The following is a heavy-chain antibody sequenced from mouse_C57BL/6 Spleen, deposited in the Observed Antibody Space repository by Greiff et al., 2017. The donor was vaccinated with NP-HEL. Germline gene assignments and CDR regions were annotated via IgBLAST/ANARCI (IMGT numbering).Heavy chain of an antibody. J-gene: IGHJ4*01. V-gene: IGHV5-9-1*02. D-gene: IGHD2-3*01. Sequence: EVHLVESGEGLVKPGGSLKLSCAASGFTFSSYAMSWVRQTPEKRLEWVAYISSGGDYIYYADTVKGRFTISRDNARNTLYLQMSSLKSEDTAMYYCTRCSDGYYFYYAMDYWGQGTSVTVSS. CDR3: TRCSDGYYFYYAMDY. CDR1: GFTFSSYA. CDR2: ISSGGDYI.